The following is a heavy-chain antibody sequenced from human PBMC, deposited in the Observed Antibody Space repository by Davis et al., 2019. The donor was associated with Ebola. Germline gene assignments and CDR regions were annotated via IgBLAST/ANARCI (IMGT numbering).Heavy chain of an antibody. CDR2: INHSGST. CDR3: ARGGLRLGELSIPFDY. J-gene: IGHJ4*02. Sequence: PSETLSLTCAVYGGSFSGYYWSWIRQPPGKGLEWIGEINHSGSTNYNPSLKSRVTISVDTSKNQFSLKLSSVTAADTAVYYCARGGLRLGELSIPFDYWGQGTLVTVSS. D-gene: IGHD3-16*02. CDR1: GGSFSGYY. V-gene: IGHV4-34*01.